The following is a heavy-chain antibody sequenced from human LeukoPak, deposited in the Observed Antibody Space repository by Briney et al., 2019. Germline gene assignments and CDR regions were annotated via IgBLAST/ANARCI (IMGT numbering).Heavy chain of an antibody. Sequence: GGSLRLSCAASGFTFSSYAMHWVRQAPGKGLEWVAVISYDGSNKYYADSVKGRFTISRDNSKNTLYLQMNSLRAEDTAVYYCAKRVGATPFDYWGQGTLVTVSS. D-gene: IGHD1-26*01. CDR1: GFTFSSYA. CDR3: AKRVGATPFDY. J-gene: IGHJ4*02. V-gene: IGHV3-30-3*02. CDR2: ISYDGSNK.